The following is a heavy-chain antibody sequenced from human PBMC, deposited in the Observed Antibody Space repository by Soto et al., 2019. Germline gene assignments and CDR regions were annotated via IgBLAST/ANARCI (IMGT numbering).Heavy chain of an antibody. V-gene: IGHV4-39*01. D-gene: IGHD3-22*01. CDR2: AYYSGST. CDR3: ARRGYYYDSSGYPSVWY. J-gene: IGHJ4*02. Sequence: PSEPLSLTYTVSGGSISSSSYYSVWIRQPPGKGLEWIGSAYYSGSTYYNPSLKSRVTISVDTSKNQFSLKLSSVTAADTAVYYCARRGYYYDSSGYPSVWYWGQG. CDR1: GGSISSSSYY.